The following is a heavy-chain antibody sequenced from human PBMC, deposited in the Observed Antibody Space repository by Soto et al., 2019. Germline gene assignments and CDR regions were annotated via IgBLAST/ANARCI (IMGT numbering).Heavy chain of an antibody. Sequence: PGGSLRLSCAASGFTFSDYYMSWIRQAPGKGLEWVSYISSSSSYTNYADSVKGRFTISRDNAKNSLYLQMNSLRAEDTAVYYCARESSSSPGGFDPWGQGTLVTVSS. CDR2: ISSSSSYT. CDR3: ARESSSSPGGFDP. J-gene: IGHJ5*02. D-gene: IGHD6-13*01. V-gene: IGHV3-11*06. CDR1: GFTFSDYY.